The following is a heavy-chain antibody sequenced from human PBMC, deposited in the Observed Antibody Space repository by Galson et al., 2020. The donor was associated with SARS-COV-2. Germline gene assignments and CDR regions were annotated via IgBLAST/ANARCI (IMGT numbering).Heavy chain of an antibody. D-gene: IGHD6-19*01. J-gene: IGHJ1*01. CDR1: GFTFQNYA. Sequence: GGSLRLSCATSGFTFQNYAMGWVRQAPGKGLEWVSLIGAGGDTYYADSVEGRFTISRDNLRNTLFLQMNSLRVDDTAVYYCAKEAGTGWATGFFQHWGKGTLVTVSS. CDR3: AKEAGTGWATGFFQH. V-gene: IGHV3-23*03. CDR2: IGAGGDT.